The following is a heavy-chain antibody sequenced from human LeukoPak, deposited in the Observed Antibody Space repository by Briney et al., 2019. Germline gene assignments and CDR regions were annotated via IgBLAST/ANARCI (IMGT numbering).Heavy chain of an antibody. Sequence: PSETLSLTCAVYGGSFSGYYWSWIRLPPGKGLEWIGEINHSGSTNYNPSLKSRVTISVDTSKNQFSLKLSSVTAADTAVYYCARDHSSGWFPFDYWGQGTLVTVSS. CDR1: GGSFSGYY. CDR2: INHSGST. V-gene: IGHV4-34*01. CDR3: ARDHSSGWFPFDY. D-gene: IGHD6-19*01. J-gene: IGHJ4*02.